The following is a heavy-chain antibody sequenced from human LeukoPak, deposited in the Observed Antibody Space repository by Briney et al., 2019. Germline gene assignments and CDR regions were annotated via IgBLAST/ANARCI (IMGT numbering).Heavy chain of an antibody. V-gene: IGHV3-23*01. Sequence: GESLRLSCAASGFTFSSYAMSWVRQAPGKGLEWVSAISGSGGSTYYADSVKGRFTISRDSSKNTLYLEMNSLRAEDTGVYYCAKEYYGSGNYYDYWGQGTLVTVSS. CDR1: GFTFSSYA. CDR3: AKEYYGSGNYYDY. CDR2: ISGSGGST. J-gene: IGHJ4*02. D-gene: IGHD3-10*01.